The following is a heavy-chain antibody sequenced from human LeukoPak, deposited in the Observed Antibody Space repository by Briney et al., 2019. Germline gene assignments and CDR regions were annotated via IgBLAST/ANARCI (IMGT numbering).Heavy chain of an antibody. V-gene: IGHV4-39*01. J-gene: IGHJ4*02. D-gene: IGHD3-22*01. CDR2: IYYSGST. CDR3: ARLLYESNGCLDY. Sequence: SETLSLTCSVSGGSISSSVHHWGWIRQPPGKGLEWIGTIYYSGSTYYNPSLKSRVTISVDTSKNQFSLRLSSVTAADTAVYYCARLLYESNGCLDYWGQGTLVTVSS. CDR1: GGSISSSVHH.